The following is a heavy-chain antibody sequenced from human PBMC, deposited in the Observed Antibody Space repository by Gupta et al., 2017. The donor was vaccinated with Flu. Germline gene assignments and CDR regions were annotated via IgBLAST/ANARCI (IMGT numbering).Heavy chain of an antibody. CDR2: IYWNDDK. J-gene: IGHJ4*02. V-gene: IGHV2-5*01. Sequence: GWIRQPPGKALEWLALIYWNDDKRYSPSLRSRLTITKDTSKNQVVLTMTNMDPMDTATYYCAHRPQGVTFDYWGQGTLVTVSS. D-gene: IGHD2-21*02. CDR3: AHRPQGVTFDY.